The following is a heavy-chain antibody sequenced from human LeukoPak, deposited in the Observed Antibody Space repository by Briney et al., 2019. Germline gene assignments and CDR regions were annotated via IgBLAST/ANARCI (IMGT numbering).Heavy chain of an antibody. V-gene: IGHV4-30-4*08. CDR3: ARGELVDYYYGLDV. J-gene: IGHJ6*02. CDR1: GGSISTGVYY. Sequence: SQTLSLTCTVSGGSISTGVYYWSWIRHHPGKGLEWTGYIYYSGSTYYNPSLKSRFTISVHTPKNQSSLKLSSVAAADTAVYYCARGELVDYYYGLDVWGQGTTVTVSS. D-gene: IGHD6-6*01. CDR2: IYYSGST.